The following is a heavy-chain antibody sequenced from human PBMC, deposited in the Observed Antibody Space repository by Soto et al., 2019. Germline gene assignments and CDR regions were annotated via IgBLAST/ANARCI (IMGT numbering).Heavy chain of an antibody. CDR1: GGTFSSYA. CDR3: ARDHVHFYDSSGYQFDY. CDR2: IIPIFGTA. D-gene: IGHD3-22*01. J-gene: IGHJ4*02. Sequence: QVQLVQSGAEVKKPGSSVKVSCKASGGTFSSYAISWVRQAPGQGLEWMGGIIPIFGTANYAQKFQGRVTITADESTSTAYMELSSLRSEDTAVYYCARDHVHFYDSSGYQFDYWGQGPLVTVSS. V-gene: IGHV1-69*01.